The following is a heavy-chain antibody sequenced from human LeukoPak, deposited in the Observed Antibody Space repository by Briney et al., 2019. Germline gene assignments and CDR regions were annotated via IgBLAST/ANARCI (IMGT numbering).Heavy chain of an antibody. CDR1: GYSISSGYY. Sequence: SETLSLTCTVSGYSISSGYYWGWIRQPPGKGLEWIGYIYYSGSTNYNPSLKSRVTISVDTSKNQFSLKLSSVTAADTAVYYCARGGLPWELPFDYWGQGTLVTVSS. J-gene: IGHJ4*02. CDR2: IYYSGST. D-gene: IGHD1-26*01. CDR3: ARGGLPWELPFDY. V-gene: IGHV4-38-2*02.